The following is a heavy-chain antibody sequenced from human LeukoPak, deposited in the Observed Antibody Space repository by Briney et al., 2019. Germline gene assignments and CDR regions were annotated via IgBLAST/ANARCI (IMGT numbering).Heavy chain of an antibody. CDR3: ARDLYGPIFGVVIGRIRFDY. J-gene: IGHJ4*02. CDR1: GGSISSYY. V-gene: IGHV4-4*07. CDR2: IYTSEST. Sequence: SETLSLPCSVSGGSISSYYWSWIRPPAGKGVEWIGRIYTSESTNYNPSLKSRVTMSVDTSKNQFSLKLSSVTAADTAVYYCARDLYGPIFGVVIGRIRFDYWGQGTLVTVSS. D-gene: IGHD3-3*01.